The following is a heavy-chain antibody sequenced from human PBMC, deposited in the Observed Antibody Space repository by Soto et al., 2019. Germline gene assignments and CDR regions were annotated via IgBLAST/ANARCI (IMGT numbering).Heavy chain of an antibody. D-gene: IGHD6-13*01. V-gene: IGHV1-69*12. CDR2: IIPFFRTT. Sequence: QVQLVQSGAEVKKPGSSVKVSCKASGGTFSRFGISWVRQAPGQGLEWMGGIIPFFRTTNYAQKFLDRVTITADESTATAFMELSSLRSEDTAVYYCARKRISWFSGMDVWGQGTTVTVSS. CDR3: ARKRISWFSGMDV. CDR1: GGTFSRFG. J-gene: IGHJ6*02.